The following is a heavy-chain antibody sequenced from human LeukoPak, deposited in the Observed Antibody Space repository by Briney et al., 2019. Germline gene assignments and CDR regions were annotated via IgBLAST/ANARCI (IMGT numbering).Heavy chain of an antibody. D-gene: IGHD1-26*01. V-gene: IGHV4-39*01. CDR2: IYYSGST. CDR1: GGSISSSSYY. Sequence: PSETLSLTCTVSGGSISSSSYYWGWIRQPPGKGLEWIGSIYYSGSTYYNPSLKSRVTISVDTSKNQFSLKLSSVTAPDTVVYYCGRRRSEGWEPGFDYWGQGTLVTVSS. J-gene: IGHJ4*02. CDR3: GRRRSEGWEPGFDY.